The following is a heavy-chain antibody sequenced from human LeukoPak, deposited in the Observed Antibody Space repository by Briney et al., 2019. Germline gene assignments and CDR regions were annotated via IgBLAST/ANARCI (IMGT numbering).Heavy chain of an antibody. CDR2: SSGTGYNM. V-gene: IGHV1-18*01. Sequence: ASVKVSCKASGYTFSAYGITWVRQAPGQGLEWMAWSSGTGYNMEYAQKFQGRVTMTTDTSTSTAYLELRSPRSDDTAVYYCARSRCSDSTSCYYFFFFDSWGQGSLVTVSS. J-gene: IGHJ4*02. D-gene: IGHD2-2*01. CDR1: GYTFSAYG. CDR3: ARSRCSDSTSCYYFFFFDS.